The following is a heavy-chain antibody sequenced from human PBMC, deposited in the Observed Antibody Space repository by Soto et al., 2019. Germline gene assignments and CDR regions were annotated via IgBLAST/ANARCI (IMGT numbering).Heavy chain of an antibody. J-gene: IGHJ4*02. Sequence: PSETLSLTCTVSGGSISSSSYYWGWFRQPPGKGLEWIGSIYYSGSTYYNPSLESRVTISVDTSKNQFSLKLSSVTAADTAVYYCARSMTTVVTLDYWGQGTLVTVS. CDR3: ARSMTTVVTLDY. D-gene: IGHD4-17*01. V-gene: IGHV4-39*01. CDR2: IYYSGST. CDR1: GGSISSSSYY.